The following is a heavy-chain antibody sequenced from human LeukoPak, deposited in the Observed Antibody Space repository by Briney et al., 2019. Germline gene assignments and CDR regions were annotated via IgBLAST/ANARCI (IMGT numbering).Heavy chain of an antibody. V-gene: IGHV1-8*01. D-gene: IGHD6-19*01. J-gene: IGHJ5*02. CDR2: MNPNSGNT. CDR3: ARGRGSGHKENWFDP. CDR1: GYTFTTYD. Sequence: ASVKVSCKASGYTFTTYDINWVRQATGQGLEWMGWMNPNSGNTGYTQKFQGRVTTTRNTSISTAYMELSSLRSEDTAVYYCARGRGSGHKENWFDPWGQGTPVTVSS.